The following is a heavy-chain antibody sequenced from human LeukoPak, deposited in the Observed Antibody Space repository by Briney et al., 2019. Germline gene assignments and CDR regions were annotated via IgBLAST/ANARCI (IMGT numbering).Heavy chain of an antibody. Sequence: NASETLSLTCTVSGGSISSGGYYWSWIRQPPGKGLEWIGYIYHSGSTYYNPSLKSRVTISVDRSKNQFSLKLSSVTAADTAVYYCARAIGVKKRGVIVTYYFDYWGQGTLVTVSS. CDR1: GGSISSGGYY. J-gene: IGHJ4*02. V-gene: IGHV4-30-2*01. CDR3: ARAIGVKKRGVIVTYYFDY. CDR2: IYHSGST. D-gene: IGHD3-16*02.